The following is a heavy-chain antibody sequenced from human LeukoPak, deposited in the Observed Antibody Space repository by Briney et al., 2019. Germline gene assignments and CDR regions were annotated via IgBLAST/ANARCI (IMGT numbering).Heavy chain of an antibody. CDR2: IHQSGST. CDR1: GVAIRSGHW. J-gene: IGHJ4*02. D-gene: IGHD5-24*01. CDR3: ARGRDGYNFLNRGEYYYFDY. V-gene: IGHV4-4*02. Sequence: PSGTLSLTCDVSGVAIRSGHWWSWVRQIPGKGLEWIGEIHQSGSTNYHASLKSRVTISVDTSKNQFSLKLSSVTAADTAVYYCARGRDGYNFLNRGEYYYFDYWGQGTLVTVSS.